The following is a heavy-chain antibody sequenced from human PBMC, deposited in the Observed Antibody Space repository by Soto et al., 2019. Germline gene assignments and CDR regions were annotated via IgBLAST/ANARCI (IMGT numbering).Heavy chain of an antibody. D-gene: IGHD1-26*01. CDR2: TYYIGSP. V-gene: IGHV4-31*03. CDR3: ARAGGTVAAINFYGLDV. Sequence: SETLSLTCTVSGDSISSGGSYWTWIRQHPGKGLEWIGYTYYIGSPYYNPSLQSRVTISVDTSKNQVSLKLSSVTAADTAVYYCARAGGTVAAINFYGLDVWGQGTTVTV. J-gene: IGHJ6*02. CDR1: GDSISSGGSY.